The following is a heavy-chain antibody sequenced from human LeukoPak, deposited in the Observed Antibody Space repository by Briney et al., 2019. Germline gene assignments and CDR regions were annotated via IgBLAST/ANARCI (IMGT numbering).Heavy chain of an antibody. Sequence: GGSLRLSCAASGFTFSSYAMNWVRQAPGKGLEWVSALSGGGGSTPYADSVNGRFTISRDNSKNMVYMQMNSLRVEDTAVYYCVKDGLSGSGSYSWGKMDVWGKGTTVTVSS. D-gene: IGHD3-10*01. CDR2: LSGGGGST. J-gene: IGHJ6*04. V-gene: IGHV3-23*01. CDR1: GFTFSSYA. CDR3: VKDGLSGSGSYSWGKMDV.